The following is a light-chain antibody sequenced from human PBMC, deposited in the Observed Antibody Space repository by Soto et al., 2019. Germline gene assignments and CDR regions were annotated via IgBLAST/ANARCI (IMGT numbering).Light chain of an antibody. CDR1: XXXXXF. CDR2: AAS. Sequence: IQLTQTPXXXXASVXXXXXXXXRAXXXXXXFLAWYQQKPGKAPKLLIYAASSLQSGVPSRFSGSGFGTDFTLTITSLQPEDFATYYCQQVESYPSTFGGGTKVEMK. V-gene: IGKV1-9*01. J-gene: IGKJ4*01. CDR3: QQVESYPST.